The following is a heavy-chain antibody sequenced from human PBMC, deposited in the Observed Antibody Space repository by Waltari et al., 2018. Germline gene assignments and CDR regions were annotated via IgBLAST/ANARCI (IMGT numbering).Heavy chain of an antibody. J-gene: IGHJ6*04. D-gene: IGHD3-3*01. V-gene: IGHV4-4*07. CDR3: ARVNTIFGVAPDV. CDR2: IYTSGST. CDR1: GGSISSYY. Sequence: QVQLQESGPGLVKPSETLSLTCTVSGGSISSYYWSWLRQPAGKGLEWIGRIYTSGSTNYNPSLKSRVTMSVDTSKNQFSLKLGSVTAADTAVYYCARVNTIFGVAPDVWGKGTTVTISS.